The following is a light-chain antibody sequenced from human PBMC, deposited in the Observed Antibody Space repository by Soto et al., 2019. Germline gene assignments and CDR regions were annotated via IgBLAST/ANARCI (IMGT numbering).Light chain of an antibody. CDR3: LQHNSYPFT. V-gene: IGKV1-17*01. CDR1: QGIRND. J-gene: IGKJ4*01. CDR2: AAS. Sequence: DIQMAQSPSSLSASVGDRVTITCRASQGIRNDLAWYQQKPGKAPKRLISAASSLESVVPSRFSGSGSGTEFTLTISSLQPEDFAAYYCLQHNSYPFTFGGGTKVEIK.